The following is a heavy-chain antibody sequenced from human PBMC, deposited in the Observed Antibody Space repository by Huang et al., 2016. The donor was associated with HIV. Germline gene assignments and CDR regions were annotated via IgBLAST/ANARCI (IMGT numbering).Heavy chain of an antibody. Sequence: QVQLQQWGAGLLKPSETLSLTCAVYGGSFSGYYWSWIRPSPGEGREGIGEINHSGSTNYNPSLKSRLTISVDTSKNQFSLKLSSVTAADTAVYYCARERMMSWLDDHDAFDIWGQGTMVTVSS. D-gene: IGHD1-1*01. CDR1: GGSFSGYY. CDR2: INHSGST. V-gene: IGHV4-34*01. J-gene: IGHJ3*02. CDR3: ARERMMSWLDDHDAFDI.